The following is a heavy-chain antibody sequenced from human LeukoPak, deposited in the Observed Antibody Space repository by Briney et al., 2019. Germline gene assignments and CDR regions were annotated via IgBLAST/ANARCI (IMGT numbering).Heavy chain of an antibody. V-gene: IGHV3-30*02. Sequence: GGSVSLFCGACGFTFSRFGMHGVREAPGGGLEWVAYIGYTGTDTYYADSVKGRFTISRDNSKNTVHLQVNSLRAADTALYSCARDLTERKYYIAYWGQGTLVTVSS. CDR1: GFTFSRFG. D-gene: IGHD2-8*02. CDR3: ARDLTERKYYIAY. J-gene: IGHJ4*02. CDR2: IGYTGTDT.